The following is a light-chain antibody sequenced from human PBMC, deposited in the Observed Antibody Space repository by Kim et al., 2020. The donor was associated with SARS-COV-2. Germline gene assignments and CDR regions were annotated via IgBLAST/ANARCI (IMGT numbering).Light chain of an antibody. CDR1: QSMSKW. CDR2: DAS. CDR3: QQYSTYGYT. Sequence: DIQMTQSPSTLSASVGDRVTITCRASQSMSKWLAWFQVKPGKAPNLLIYDASNLQSGVQSRFSGSGSGTEFTLTINGLQPDDFATYYCQQYSTYGYTFGQGTKLEI. J-gene: IGKJ2*01. V-gene: IGKV1-5*01.